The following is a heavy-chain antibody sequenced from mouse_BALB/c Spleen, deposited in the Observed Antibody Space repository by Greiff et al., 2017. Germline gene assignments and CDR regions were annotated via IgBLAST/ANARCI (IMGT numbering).Heavy chain of an antibody. CDR1: GFTFSSFG. Sequence: EVHLVESGGGLVQPGGSRKLSCAASGFTFSSFGMHWVRQAPEKGLEWVAYISSGSSTIYYADTVKGRFTISRDNPKNTLFLQMTSLRSEDTAMYYCARGGLLRLYYFDYWGQGTTLTVSS. CDR3: ARGGLLRLYYFDY. CDR2: ISSGSSTI. J-gene: IGHJ2*01. V-gene: IGHV5-17*02. D-gene: IGHD1-2*01.